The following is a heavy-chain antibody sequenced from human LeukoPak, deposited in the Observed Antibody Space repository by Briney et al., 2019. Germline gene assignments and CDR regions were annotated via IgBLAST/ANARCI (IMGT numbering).Heavy chain of an antibody. D-gene: IGHD2-2*01. V-gene: IGHV1-2*02. CDR1: GYTFTGYY. CDR2: INPNSGGT. J-gene: IGHJ6*02. Sequence: ASVKVSCKASGYTFTGYYMHWVRQAPGQGLEWMGWINPNSGGTNYAQKFQGRVTMTRDTSISTAYMELSRLRSDDTAVYYCARPYCSSTSCPKPYYYYYGMDVWGQGTTVTVSS. CDR3: ARPYCSSTSCPKPYYYYYGMDV.